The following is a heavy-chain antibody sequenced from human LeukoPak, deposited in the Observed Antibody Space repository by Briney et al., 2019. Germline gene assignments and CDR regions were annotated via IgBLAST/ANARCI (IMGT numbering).Heavy chain of an antibody. V-gene: IGHV4-39*01. D-gene: IGHD6-13*01. CDR2: ISYRGST. CDR3: ARHISSSWYRGDFQH. CDR1: GGSISSSNYY. Sequence: SETLSLTCTVSGGSISSSNYYWGWIRQPPGKGLEWIGSISYRGSTYYNPSLKSRLTISVDTSKNQFSLKLSSETAADTAVYYCARHISSSWYRGDFQHWGQGTLVTVSS. J-gene: IGHJ1*01.